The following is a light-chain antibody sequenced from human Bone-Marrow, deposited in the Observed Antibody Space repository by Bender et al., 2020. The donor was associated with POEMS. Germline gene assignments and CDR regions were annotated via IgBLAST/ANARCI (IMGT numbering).Light chain of an antibody. CDR1: SSDDDGDNY. J-gene: IGLJ2*01. Sequence: QSALTQPASVSGSPGQSITISCTGISSDDDGDNYVSWYQQHPGKAPKLMIFDVSNRPSGVSNRFSGSKSGITASLTISGLEAEDEAEYYCSSYAGSKGLFGGGTKLTVL. CDR2: DVS. CDR3: SSYAGSKGL. V-gene: IGLV2-14*03.